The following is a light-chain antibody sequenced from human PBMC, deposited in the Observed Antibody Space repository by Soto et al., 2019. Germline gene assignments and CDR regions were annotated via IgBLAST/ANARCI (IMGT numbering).Light chain of an antibody. Sequence: QAVVTQEPSLTVSPGGTVTLTCGSSTGAVTSGHYPHWFQQKPGQAPRTLIRDTNNRHPWTPARFSGSLFGGKAALTLSGAQPEDDADDYCLVIYPGVGEVIGTGTKLTVL. CDR3: LVIYPGVGEV. CDR2: DTN. J-gene: IGLJ1*01. CDR1: TGAVTSGHY. V-gene: IGLV7-46*01.